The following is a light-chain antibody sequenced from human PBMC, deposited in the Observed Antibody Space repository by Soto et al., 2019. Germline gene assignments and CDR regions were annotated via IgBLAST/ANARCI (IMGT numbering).Light chain of an antibody. J-gene: IGLJ2*01. CDR1: GSNIEVNY. V-gene: IGLV1-47*01. CDR2: RNH. Sequence: QTVVTQPPSASGTPGQRVTLTCSGSGSNIEVNYVYWYQQVPGTAPRLLIYRNHQRPSGVPDRFSGSKSGASASLTISALRSEDEGDYYCTVWDDSLRGRLFGGGTKVTVL. CDR3: TVWDDSLRGRL.